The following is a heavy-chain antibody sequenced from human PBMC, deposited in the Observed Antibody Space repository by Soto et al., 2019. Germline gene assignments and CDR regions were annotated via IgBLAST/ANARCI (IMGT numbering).Heavy chain of an antibody. D-gene: IGHD5-18*01. Sequence: QVQLQESGPGLVKTSQTLSLTCTVSGGSISSGGYYWSWIRQHPGKGLEWIGYIYYSGSTYYNPSLKSRVTISVDTSKNQFSLKLSSVTAADTAVYYCARDRYSYGYYFDYWGQGTLVTVSS. J-gene: IGHJ4*02. CDR1: GGSISSGGYY. CDR2: IYYSGST. V-gene: IGHV4-31*03. CDR3: ARDRYSYGYYFDY.